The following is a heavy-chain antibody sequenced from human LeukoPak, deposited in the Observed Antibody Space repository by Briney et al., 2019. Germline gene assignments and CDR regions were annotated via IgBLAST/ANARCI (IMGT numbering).Heavy chain of an antibody. J-gene: IGHJ4*02. CDR3: ARDSYGADY. V-gene: IGHV3-30*04. CDR1: GFTFSNYA. D-gene: IGHD4-17*01. CDR2: ISYDGSNK. Sequence: PGRSLRLSCAASGFTFSNYAMHWVGQAPYTGLEWVAVISYDGSNKYYADSVKGRFTISRDNSKNTLYLQMNRLRAEDTAVYYCARDSYGADYWGQGTLVTVSS.